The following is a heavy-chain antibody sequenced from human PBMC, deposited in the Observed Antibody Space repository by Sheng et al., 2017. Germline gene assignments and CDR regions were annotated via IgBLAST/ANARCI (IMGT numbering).Heavy chain of an antibody. D-gene: IGHD6-19*01. CDR1: GFTFSRNW. Sequence: EVQLVESGGGLVQPGGSLRLSCAGYGFTFSRNWMIWVRQAPGKGLEWVGNIKPDGSETDYVDSVKGRFTISRDNAKNSVYLQMNSLRVEDTAVYYCARDVGRGWFDYWGQGTLVIVSS. CDR2: IKPDGSET. J-gene: IGHJ4*02. CDR3: ARDVGRGWFDY. V-gene: IGHV3-7*01.